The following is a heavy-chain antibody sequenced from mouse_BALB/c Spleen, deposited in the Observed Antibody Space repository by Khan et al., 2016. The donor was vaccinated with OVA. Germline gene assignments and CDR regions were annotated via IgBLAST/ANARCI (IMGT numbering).Heavy chain of an antibody. CDR3: ARAGAYCRSDGWLAY. D-gene: IGHD2-14*01. CDR1: GYTFTTYT. Sequence: QVQLKESGAELARPGASVKMSCKASGYTFTTYTIHWVKQRPGQGLEWIGYIIPSNDYTNYNQKFKDRATFTADKSSSTAYMQLSSLTSEDSAVYYCARAGAYCRSDGWLAYWDQGTLVTVSA. CDR2: IIPSNDYT. V-gene: IGHV1-4*01. J-gene: IGHJ3*01.